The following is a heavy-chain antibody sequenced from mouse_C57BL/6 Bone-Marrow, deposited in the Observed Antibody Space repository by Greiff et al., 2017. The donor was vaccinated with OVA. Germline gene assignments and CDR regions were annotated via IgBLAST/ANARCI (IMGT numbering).Heavy chain of an antibody. V-gene: IGHV2-3*01. D-gene: IGHD1-1*01. CDR2: IWGDGST. J-gene: IGHJ4*01. CDR1: GFSFTSYG. CDR3: AKTSITTVVPYYAMDY. Sequence: VKLKESGPGLVAPSQSLSITCTASGFSFTSYGVSWVRQPPGKGLEWLGVIWGDGSTNYHSALISRLSISKDNSKSQVFLKLNSLQTDDTATYYGAKTSITTVVPYYAMDYWGQGTSVTVSS.